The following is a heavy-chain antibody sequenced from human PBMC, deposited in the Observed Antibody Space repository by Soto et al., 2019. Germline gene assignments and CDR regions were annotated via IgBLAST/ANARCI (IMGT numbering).Heavy chain of an antibody. J-gene: IGHJ2*01. D-gene: IGHD6-13*01. CDR2: IYHSGST. CDR3: ARVGHSSSWYLRLEWYFDL. V-gene: IGHV4-4*02. Sequence: QVQLQESGPGLVKPSGTLSLTCAVSGGSISSSNWWSWVRQPPGKGLEWIGEIYHSGSTNYNPSLKSRVTISVAKSKNQFSLKLSSVTAADTAVYYCARVGHSSSWYLRLEWYFDLWGRGTLVTVSS. CDR1: GGSISSSNW.